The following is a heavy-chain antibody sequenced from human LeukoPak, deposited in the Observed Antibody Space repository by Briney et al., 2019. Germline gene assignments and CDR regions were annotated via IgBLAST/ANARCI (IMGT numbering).Heavy chain of an antibody. CDR3: ANHSDTAMVYAY. Sequence: GGSLRLSCAASGFTFSSYAMSWVRQAPGRGLEWVSGISGSGSSTYYADSVKGRFTISGDNSKNTLNLQMNSLRAEDTAVYYCANHSDTAMVYAYWGQGTLVTVSS. CDR1: GFTFSSYA. CDR2: ISGSGSST. J-gene: IGHJ4*02. D-gene: IGHD5-18*01. V-gene: IGHV3-23*01.